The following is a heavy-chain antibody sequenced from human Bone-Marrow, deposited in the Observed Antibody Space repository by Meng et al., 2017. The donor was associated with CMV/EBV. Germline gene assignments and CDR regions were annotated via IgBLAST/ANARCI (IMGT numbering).Heavy chain of an antibody. V-gene: IGHV4-39*07. J-gene: IGHJ4*02. CDR2: IYDSENT. Sequence: SETLSLTCTVSGGSLSSTAYYWGWIRQPPGKGLEYIGTIYDSENTFYNPSLRGRLTISVDTSKNQFSLKLTSVTAADTAVYYCARVRSSSWYYFDYWGQGTLVTVSS. CDR1: GGSLSSTAYY. CDR3: ARVRSSSWYYFDY. D-gene: IGHD6-13*01.